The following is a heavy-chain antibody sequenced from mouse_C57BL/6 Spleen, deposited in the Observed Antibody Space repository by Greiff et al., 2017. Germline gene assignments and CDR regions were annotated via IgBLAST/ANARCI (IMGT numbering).Heavy chain of an antibody. J-gene: IGHJ4*01. CDR1: GYAFSSSW. D-gene: IGHD2-3*01. V-gene: IGHV1-82*01. CDR3: ARSGYYVSYYAMDY. CDR2: IYPGDGDT. Sequence: QVQLQQSGPELVKPGASVKISCKASGYAFSSSWMNWVKQRPGKGLEWIGRIYPGDGDTNYNGKFKGKATLTADKSSSTAYMQLSSLTSEDSAVYFCARSGYYVSYYAMDYWGQGTSVTVSS.